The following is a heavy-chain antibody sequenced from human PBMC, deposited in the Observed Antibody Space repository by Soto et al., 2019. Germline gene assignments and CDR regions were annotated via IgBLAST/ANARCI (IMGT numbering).Heavy chain of an antibody. CDR1: GFTFISYA. CDR3: AIQSDSSGYYYFDY. V-gene: IGHV3-23*01. D-gene: IGHD3-22*01. CDR2: ISGSGGST. J-gene: IGHJ4*02. Sequence: GGSLRLSCAASGFTFISYAMSWVRQAPGKGLEWVSAISGSGGSTYYADSVKGRFTISRDNSKNTLYLQMNSLRAEDTAVYYCAIQSDSSGYYYFDYWGQGALVTVSS.